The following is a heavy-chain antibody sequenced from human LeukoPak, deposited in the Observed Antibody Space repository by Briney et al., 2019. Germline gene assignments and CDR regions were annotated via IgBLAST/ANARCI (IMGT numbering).Heavy chain of an antibody. D-gene: IGHD2-15*01. J-gene: IGHJ4*02. CDR3: AKDTGYCSGGSCYYFDY. CDR1: GFTFDDYA. CDR2: ISWNSGSI. Sequence: GGSLRLSCAASGFTFDDYAMHWVRQAAGKGLEWVSGISWNSGSIGYADSVKGRFTISRDNANNSLYLQMNSLRAEDTAVYYCAKDTGYCSGGSCYYFDYWGQGTLVTVSS. V-gene: IGHV3-9*01.